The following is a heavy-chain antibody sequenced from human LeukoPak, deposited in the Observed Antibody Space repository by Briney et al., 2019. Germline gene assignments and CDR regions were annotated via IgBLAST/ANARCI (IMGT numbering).Heavy chain of an antibody. J-gene: IGHJ5*02. Sequence: SETLSLTCTVSGGSISSYYWSWIRQPPGKGLEWIGYIYYSGSTNYNPSLKSRVTISVDTSKNQFSLKLNSVTAADTAIYYCARSRGGYGDYGSWFDPWGQGTLVNVSP. CDR2: IYYSGST. CDR3: ARSRGGYGDYGSWFDP. CDR1: GGSISSYY. V-gene: IGHV4-59*08. D-gene: IGHD4-17*01.